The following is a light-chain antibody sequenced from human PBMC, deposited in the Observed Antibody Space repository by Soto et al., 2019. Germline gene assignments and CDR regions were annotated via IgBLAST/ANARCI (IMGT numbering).Light chain of an antibody. CDR1: QRIDIY. Sequence: IDWRASQRIDIYLNWYKWKPGKAPNLMNYGASDLQSGVPSRFSGSVSGTDCTRTIRSLQPEDCAIYCCQQSYSPPSSVGPGTRLEIK. CDR2: GAS. V-gene: IGKV1-39*01. J-gene: IGKJ5*01. CDR3: QQSYSPPSS.